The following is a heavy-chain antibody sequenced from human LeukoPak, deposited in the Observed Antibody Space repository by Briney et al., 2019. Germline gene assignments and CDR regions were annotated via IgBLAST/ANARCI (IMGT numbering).Heavy chain of an antibody. V-gene: IGHV3-21*01. CDR3: ARDKGGWDTAMVDY. CDR2: ISSSSSYI. Sequence: PGGSLRLSCAASGFTFSSYEMNWVRQAPGKGLEWVSSISSSSSYIYYADSVKGRFTISRDNAKNSLYLQMNSLRAEDTAVYYCARDKGGWDTAMVDYWGQGTLVTVSS. J-gene: IGHJ4*02. D-gene: IGHD5-18*01. CDR1: GFTFSSYE.